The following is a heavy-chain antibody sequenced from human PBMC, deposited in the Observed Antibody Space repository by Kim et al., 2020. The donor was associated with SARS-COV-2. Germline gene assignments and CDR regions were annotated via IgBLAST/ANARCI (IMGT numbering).Heavy chain of an antibody. V-gene: IGHV3-21*06. CDR3: ARGRGYSTSSSDFDY. CDR2: ISSGGGCI. D-gene: IGHD6-6*01. J-gene: IGHJ4*02. CDR1: GFTFSSYS. Sequence: GGSLRLSCAASGFTFSSYSMNWVRQAPGKGLEWVSSISSGGGCIYYADSVKGRFTISRDNAENALYLQMNSLRVEDTAVYFCARGRGYSTSSSDFDYWGQGTVVTVSS.